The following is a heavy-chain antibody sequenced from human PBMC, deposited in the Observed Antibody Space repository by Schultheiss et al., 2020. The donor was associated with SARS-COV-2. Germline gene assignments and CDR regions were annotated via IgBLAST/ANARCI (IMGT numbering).Heavy chain of an antibody. V-gene: IGHV3-30*18. J-gene: IGHJ6*02. D-gene: IGHD6-13*01. CDR3: AKDKGYSSSWQYYYYGMDV. Sequence: GGSLRLSCAASGFTVSSYGMHWVRQAPGKGLEWVAVISYDGSNKYYADSVKGRFTISRDNSKNTLYLQMNSLRAEYTAVYYCAKDKGYSSSWQYYYYGMDVWGQGTTVTVSS. CDR2: ISYDGSNK. CDR1: GFTVSSYG.